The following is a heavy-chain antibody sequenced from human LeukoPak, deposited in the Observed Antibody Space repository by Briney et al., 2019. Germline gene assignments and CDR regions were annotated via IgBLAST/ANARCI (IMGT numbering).Heavy chain of an antibody. V-gene: IGHV4-34*01. Sequence: SETLSLTCAVYGGSFSGYSWSWIRQSPGKGLEWIADIIHSGSTNYNSSLKSRVSISLDTSKNQFSLTLTSVTAADTAVYYCARGLTELGTAYYYYMDVWGKGTTVIVSS. CDR2: IIHSGST. CDR3: ARGLTELGTAYYYYMDV. J-gene: IGHJ6*03. D-gene: IGHD7-27*01. CDR1: GGSFSGYS.